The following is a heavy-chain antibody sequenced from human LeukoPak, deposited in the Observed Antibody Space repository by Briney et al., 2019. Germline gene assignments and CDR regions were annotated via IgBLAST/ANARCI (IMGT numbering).Heavy chain of an antibody. V-gene: IGHV1-18*01. CDR1: GYTFTSYG. J-gene: IGHJ6*03. D-gene: IGHD3-10*01. CDR3: ARGGYYGSGSYFGYYYYYMDV. CDR2: ITAYNGNT. Sequence: ASVKVSSKAAGYTFTSYGISWVRQAPGQGLEWMGWITAYNGNTNYAQKLQGRVTMTTDTSTSTAYLELRSLRSDDTAVYYCARGGYYGSGSYFGYYYYYMDVWGKGTTVTISS.